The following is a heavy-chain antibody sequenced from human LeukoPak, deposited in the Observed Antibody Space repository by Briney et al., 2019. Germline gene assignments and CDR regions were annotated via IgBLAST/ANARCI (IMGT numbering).Heavy chain of an antibody. V-gene: IGHV4-39*01. D-gene: IGHD3-22*01. J-gene: IGHJ4*02. Sequence: SETLSLTCTVSGGSISSSSYYWGWIRQPPGKGLEWIGSIYYSGSTYYNPSLKSRVTISVDTSKNQFSLKLSSVTAADTAVYYCARGSYYDGIDCWGQGTLVTVSS. CDR2: IYYSGST. CDR1: GGSISSSSYY. CDR3: ARGSYYDGIDC.